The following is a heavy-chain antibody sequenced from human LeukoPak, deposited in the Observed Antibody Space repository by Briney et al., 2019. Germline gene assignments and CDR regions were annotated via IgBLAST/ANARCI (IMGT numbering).Heavy chain of an antibody. CDR2: IYYSGST. Sequence: PSETLSLTCAVYGGSFSGYYWSWIRQPPGKGLEWIGYIYYSGSTNYNPSLKSRVTISVDTSKNQFSLKLSSVTAADTAVYYCARSLRWFDPWGQGTLVTVSS. J-gene: IGHJ5*02. CDR1: GGSFSGYY. CDR3: ARSLRWFDP. V-gene: IGHV4-59*08.